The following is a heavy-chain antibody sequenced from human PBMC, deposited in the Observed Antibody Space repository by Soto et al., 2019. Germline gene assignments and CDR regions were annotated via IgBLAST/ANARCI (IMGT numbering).Heavy chain of an antibody. CDR2: LRGSGGST. CDR1: GFTFSNCA. V-gene: IGHV3-23*01. CDR3: AKSPTRSLSGYYHFDY. D-gene: IGHD3-3*01. J-gene: IGHJ4*02. Sequence: EVQLLESGGDLVHPGESLRLPCAASGFTFSNCAMGWVPRPPGRGLEWVSTLRGSGGSTFYADSVKGRFTISRDNSKNTLYLQMNSLRGEDTAVYYCAKSPTRSLSGYYHFDYWGQGALVTVSS.